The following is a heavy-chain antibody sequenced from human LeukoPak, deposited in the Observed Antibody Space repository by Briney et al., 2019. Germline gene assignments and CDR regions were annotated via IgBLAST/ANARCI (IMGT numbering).Heavy chain of an antibody. D-gene: IGHD2-8*01. CDR1: GYTFISYG. V-gene: IGHV1-18*01. Sequence: ASVKVSCKASGYTFISYGINWARQAPGQGLEWMGWISAYNGNTNYAQKLQGRVTMTTDTSTSTAYMELRSLRSDDTAVYYCARGASGVRPTYYFDYWGQGTLVTVSS. CDR2: ISAYNGNT. CDR3: ARGASGVRPTYYFDY. J-gene: IGHJ4*02.